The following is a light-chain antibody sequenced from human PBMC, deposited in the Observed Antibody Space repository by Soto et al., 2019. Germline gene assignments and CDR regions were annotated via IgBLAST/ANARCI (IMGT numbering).Light chain of an antibody. CDR3: QQYKDWPTT. CDR1: QSVSSY. Sequence: EIVLTQSPATLSLSPGERATLSCRASQSVSSYLAWYQQKPGQAPRLVVYGASTRATGVPARFTGSGAGTDFTLSITSLQSEDFGVYFCQQYKDWPTTFGQGTKVDIK. CDR2: GAS. J-gene: IGKJ1*01. V-gene: IGKV3-15*01.